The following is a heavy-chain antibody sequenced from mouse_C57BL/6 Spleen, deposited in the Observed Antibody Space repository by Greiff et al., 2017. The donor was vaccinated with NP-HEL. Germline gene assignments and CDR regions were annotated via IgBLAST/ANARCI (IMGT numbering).Heavy chain of an antibody. Sequence: QVQLKESGAELVKPGASVKLSCKASGYTFTEYTIHWVKQRSGQGLEWIGWFYPGSGSIKYNEKFKDKATLTADKSSSTVYMELSRLTSEDSAVYFCARHEGGYGSSHWYFDVWGTGTTVTVSS. CDR1: GYTFTEYT. CDR3: ARHEGGYGSSHWYFDV. V-gene: IGHV1-62-2*01. CDR2: FYPGSGSI. D-gene: IGHD1-1*01. J-gene: IGHJ1*03.